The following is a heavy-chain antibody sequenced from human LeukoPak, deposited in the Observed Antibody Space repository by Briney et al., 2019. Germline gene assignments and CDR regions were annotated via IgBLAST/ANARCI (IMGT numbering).Heavy chain of an antibody. CDR1: GFTFSIYG. D-gene: IGHD1-26*01. CDR3: AKDAGGTYSQAIDY. J-gene: IGHJ4*02. Sequence: QPGGSLRLSCATSGFTFSIYGIPWVRQAPGKGLEWVAFVRNDGFNTYYAGSVKGRFTISRDNSKNTVFLQMNNLRVEDTAVYYCAKDAGGTYSQAIDYWGQGTLVTVSS. CDR2: VRNDGFNT. V-gene: IGHV3-30*02.